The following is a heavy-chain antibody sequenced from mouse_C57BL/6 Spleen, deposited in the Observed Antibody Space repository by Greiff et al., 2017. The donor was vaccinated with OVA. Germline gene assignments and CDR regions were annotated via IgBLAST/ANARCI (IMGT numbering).Heavy chain of an antibody. CDR2: IYPGSGNT. CDR1: GYTFTDYY. V-gene: IGHV1-76*01. Sequence: QVQLQQSWAELVRPGASVKLSCKASGYTFTDYYINWVKPRPGQGLEWIARIYPGSGNTYYNEKFKGKATLTGEKSSSTAYMQLSSLTSEDSAVYFCAREDYGSSYVAWFAYWGQGTLVTVSA. D-gene: IGHD1-1*01. CDR3: AREDYGSSYVAWFAY. J-gene: IGHJ3*01.